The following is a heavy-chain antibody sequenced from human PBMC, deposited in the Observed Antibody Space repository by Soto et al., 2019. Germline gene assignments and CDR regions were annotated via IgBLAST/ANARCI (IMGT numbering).Heavy chain of an antibody. CDR1: GGSFSRYY. V-gene: IGHV4-34*01. Sequence: PSETLSLTCAVYGGSFSRYYWSWIRQPPGKGLEWIGEINHSGSTNYNPSLKSRVTISVDTSKNQFSLKLSSVTAADTAVYYCARGGLNSSGWYLGYYYYGMDVWGQGTTVTVS. CDR3: ARGGLNSSGWYLGYYYYGMDV. J-gene: IGHJ6*02. CDR2: INHSGST. D-gene: IGHD6-19*01.